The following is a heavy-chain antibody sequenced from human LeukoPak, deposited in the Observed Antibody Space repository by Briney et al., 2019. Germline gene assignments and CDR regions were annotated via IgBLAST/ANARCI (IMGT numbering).Heavy chain of an antibody. CDR1: GFTFSSYA. J-gene: IGHJ5*02. CDR2: ISGSGGST. D-gene: IGHD3-3*01. CDR3: AKDRSTYDFWSGYYTGDFDP. Sequence: PGGSLRLSCAASGFTFSSYAMSWVRQAPGKGLEWVSAISGSGGSTYYADSVKGRFTISRDNSKNTLYLQMNSLRAEDTAVYYCAKDRSTYDFWSGYYTGDFDPWGQGTLVTVSS. V-gene: IGHV3-23*01.